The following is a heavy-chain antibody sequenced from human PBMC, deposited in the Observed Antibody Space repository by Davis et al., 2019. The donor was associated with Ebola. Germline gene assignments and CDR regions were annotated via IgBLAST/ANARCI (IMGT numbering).Heavy chain of an antibody. CDR1: GFTFSSYG. D-gene: IGHD5-18*01. CDR3: AKGRGYSYGSDY. CDR2: ISYDGSNK. J-gene: IGHJ4*02. V-gene: IGHV3-30*18. Sequence: PGGSLRLFCAASGFTFSSYGMHWVRQAPGKGLEWVAVISYDGSNKYYADSVKGRFTISRDNSKNTLYLQMNSLRAEDTAVYYCAKGRGYSYGSDYWGQGTLVTVSS.